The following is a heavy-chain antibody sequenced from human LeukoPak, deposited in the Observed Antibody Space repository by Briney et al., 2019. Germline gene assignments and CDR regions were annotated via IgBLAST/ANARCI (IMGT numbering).Heavy chain of an antibody. Sequence: PSETLSLTCAVSGYSISSGYYCGWIRQPPGEGLEGIGSIYHHGSTYYNPSLKSRVTISVDTSKNQFSLKLGSVTAADTAVYYCARHQYSSSSCSFDYWGQGTLVTVSS. CDR2: IYHHGST. D-gene: IGHD6-6*01. CDR3: ARHQYSSSSCSFDY. V-gene: IGHV4-38-2*01. J-gene: IGHJ4*02. CDR1: GYSISSGYY.